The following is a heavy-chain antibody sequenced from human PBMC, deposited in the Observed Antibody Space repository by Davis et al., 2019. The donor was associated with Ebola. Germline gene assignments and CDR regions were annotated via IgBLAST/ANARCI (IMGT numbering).Heavy chain of an antibody. D-gene: IGHD4-17*01. CDR2: LDWDDDK. CDR1: GFSLSTTGLG. Sequence: SGPTLVKPTQTLTLTCSFSGFSLSTTGLGVGWIRQPPGKALEWPARLDWDDDKYYSTSLKTRLTISKDTSKNQVVLTMTNVDPVDTGTYSCARIFGRDGDYDYFDYWGQGTLVTVSS. V-gene: IGHV2-70*11. CDR3: ARIFGRDGDYDYFDY. J-gene: IGHJ4*02.